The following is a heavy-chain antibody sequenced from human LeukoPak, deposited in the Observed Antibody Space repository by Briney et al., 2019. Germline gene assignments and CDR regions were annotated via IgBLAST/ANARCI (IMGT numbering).Heavy chain of an antibody. CDR2: ISYDGTNK. J-gene: IGHJ4*02. V-gene: IGHV3-30*03. Sequence: PGGSLRPSCAASGFTFSSYGMHWVRQAPGKGLEWVAVISYDGTNKYYADSVKGRFTISRDNSKNTLYLQMNSLRAEDTAVYYCARHSSGYYSEPDYWGQGTLVTVSS. CDR3: ARHSSGYYSEPDY. D-gene: IGHD3-22*01. CDR1: GFTFSSYG.